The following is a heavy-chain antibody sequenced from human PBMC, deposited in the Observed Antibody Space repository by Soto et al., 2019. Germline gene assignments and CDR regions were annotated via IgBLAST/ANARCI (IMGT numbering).Heavy chain of an antibody. CDR3: AKDAAVAFDI. CDR1: GFTFSNYG. V-gene: IGHV3-30*18. CDR2: MSFDGSNE. J-gene: IGHJ3*02. Sequence: QVHLVESGGGVVQPGRSLRLSCATSGFTFSNYGMHWVRQAPGKGLEWLAVMSFDGSNEYYADSMQGRLTISRDNSKNTLYLQMNSLRTEDTAVYHCAKDAAVAFDIWGQGTMVTVSS. D-gene: IGHD2-15*01.